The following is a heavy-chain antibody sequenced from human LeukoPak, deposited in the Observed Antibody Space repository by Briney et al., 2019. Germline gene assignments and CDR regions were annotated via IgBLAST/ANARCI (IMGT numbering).Heavy chain of an antibody. Sequence: PGGSLRLSCAASGFTFGNYAMSWVRQAPGKGLEWVSGITGDTYCADSVKGRFTISRDNSKNTLYMQMNSLRAEDTAVYYCASYDSSGYYHYFDYWGQGTLVTVSS. V-gene: IGHV3-23*01. CDR2: ITGDT. CDR3: ASYDSSGYYHYFDY. J-gene: IGHJ4*02. CDR1: GFTFGNYA. D-gene: IGHD3-22*01.